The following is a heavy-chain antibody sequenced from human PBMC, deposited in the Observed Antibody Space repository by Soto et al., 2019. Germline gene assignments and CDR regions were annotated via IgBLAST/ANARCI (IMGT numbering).Heavy chain of an antibody. V-gene: IGHV4-34*01. CDR1: GGSFSGYY. CDR3: ARGQSSLLLDC. CDR2: INHSGST. Sequence: SETLSLTCAVYGGSFSGYYWSWIRQPPEKGLEWIGEINHSGSTNYNPSLKSRVTISVDTSKNQFSLKLSSVTAADTAVYYCARGQSSLLLDCWGQGVLVTVSS. J-gene: IGHJ4*02. D-gene: IGHD2-8*02.